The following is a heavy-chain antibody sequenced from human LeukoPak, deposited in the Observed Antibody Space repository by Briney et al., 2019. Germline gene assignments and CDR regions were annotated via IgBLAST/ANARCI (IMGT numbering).Heavy chain of an antibody. CDR2: ITSHSSYI. J-gene: IGHJ4*02. D-gene: IGHD6-19*01. CDR1: GFTFSSYA. CDR3: ARDGGYTSGWYDY. Sequence: GGSLRLSCAASGFTFSSYAMSWVRQAPGKGLEWVSSITSHSSYISYADSVKGRFTLSRDNAKNSLYLQMNSLRAEDTAVYYCARDGGYTSGWYDYWGQGTLVTVSS. V-gene: IGHV3-21*01.